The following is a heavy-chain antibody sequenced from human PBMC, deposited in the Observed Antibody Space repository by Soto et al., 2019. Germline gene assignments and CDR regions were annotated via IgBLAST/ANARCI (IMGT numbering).Heavy chain of an antibody. CDR1: GGSISSGGYY. V-gene: IGHV4-31*03. D-gene: IGHD5-12*01. Sequence: QVQLQESGPGLVKPSQTLSLTCTVSGGSISSGGYYWSWIRQHPGKGLEWIGYIHYSGSTYYNPSVKSRVTISVDTSKNQFSLKLSSVTAADTAVYYCARRGMATIHFDYWGQGTLVTVSS. J-gene: IGHJ4*02. CDR2: IHYSGST. CDR3: ARRGMATIHFDY.